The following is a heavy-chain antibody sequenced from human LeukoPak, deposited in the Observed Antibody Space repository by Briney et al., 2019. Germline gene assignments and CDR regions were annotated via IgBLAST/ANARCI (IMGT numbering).Heavy chain of an antibody. CDR3: ARAQVGTPTDG. D-gene: IGHD1-26*01. Sequence: RRSLRLSCAAAGFTLSSYTMYWVRQAPGRWLVWVARFTTNVNSMTYADFVKGRFTVSTDIATNTLYLQMNSLRAEDTSVYYCARAQVGTPTDGWGQGGLVTVCS. V-gene: IGHV3-74*01. CDR1: GFTLSSYT. CDR2: FTTNVNSM. J-gene: IGHJ4*02.